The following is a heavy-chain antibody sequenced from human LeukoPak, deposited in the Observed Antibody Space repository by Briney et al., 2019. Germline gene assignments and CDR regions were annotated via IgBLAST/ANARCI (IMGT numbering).Heavy chain of an antibody. Sequence: PGGSLRLSCAASGFTFCDYYMSWIRHAPGMGLEWGSYISSSGSTIYYADSVKGRFTISRDNAKNSLYLQMNSLRAEDTAVYYCATSVRFLEWLLPFDYWGQGTLVTVSS. V-gene: IGHV3-11*04. J-gene: IGHJ4*02. CDR2: ISSSGSTI. D-gene: IGHD3-3*01. CDR1: GFTFCDYY. CDR3: ATSVRFLEWLLPFDY.